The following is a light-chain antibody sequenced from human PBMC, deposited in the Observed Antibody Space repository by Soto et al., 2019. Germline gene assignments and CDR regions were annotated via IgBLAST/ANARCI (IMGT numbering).Light chain of an antibody. V-gene: IGLV1-47*01. CDR3: AAWDDSLSGRGV. CDR2: RNN. Sequence: QSVLTQAPSASGTPGQRVTISCSGSSSDIGSNYVYWYQQLPGTAPKLLIYRNNQRPSGVPGRFSGSKSGTSASLAISGLRSEDEADYFCAAWDDSLSGRGVFGGGTKLTVL. J-gene: IGLJ2*01. CDR1: SSDIGSNY.